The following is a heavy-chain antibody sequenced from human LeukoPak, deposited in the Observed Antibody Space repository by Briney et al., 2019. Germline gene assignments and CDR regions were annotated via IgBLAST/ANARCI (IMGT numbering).Heavy chain of an antibody. V-gene: IGHV1-2*02. CDR2: INPNSGGT. Sequence: ASVKVSCKASGYTFTGYYMHWVRQAPGQGLEWMGWINPNSGGTNYAQKFQGRATMTRDTSISTAYMELSRLRSDDTAVYYCARGPHGRIYDILTGFDYWGQGTLVTVSS. D-gene: IGHD3-9*01. CDR1: GYTFTGYY. J-gene: IGHJ4*02. CDR3: ARGPHGRIYDILTGFDY.